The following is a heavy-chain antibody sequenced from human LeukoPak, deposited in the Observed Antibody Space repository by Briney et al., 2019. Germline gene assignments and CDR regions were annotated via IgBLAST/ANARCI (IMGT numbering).Heavy chain of an antibody. Sequence: GSLRHFCSASAFTCINNWMSWVRHPTGKELEWRSRIKSKTDGATTDYAAPVKGTFTISRDDSKNTVYLEMNSLKTEDTAIYYCTKDDPIDRSWGQGTLVTVPS. D-gene: IGHD3-16*02. V-gene: IGHV3-15*01. CDR2: IKSKTDGATT. CDR1: AFTCINNW. J-gene: IGHJ4*02. CDR3: TKDDPIDRS.